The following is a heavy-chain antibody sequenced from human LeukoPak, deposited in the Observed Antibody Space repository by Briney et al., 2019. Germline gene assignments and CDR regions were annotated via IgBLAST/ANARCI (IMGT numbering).Heavy chain of an antibody. J-gene: IGHJ3*02. Sequence: SETLSLTCTVSGGSISSYYWSWIRQPPGKGLEWIGYIYYSGSTNYNPPLKSRVTISVDPSKNQFSLKLSSVTAADTAVYYCAVDYGDAFDIWGQGTMVTVSS. D-gene: IGHD4-17*01. CDR2: IYYSGST. V-gene: IGHV4-59*08. CDR1: GGSISSYY. CDR3: AVDYGDAFDI.